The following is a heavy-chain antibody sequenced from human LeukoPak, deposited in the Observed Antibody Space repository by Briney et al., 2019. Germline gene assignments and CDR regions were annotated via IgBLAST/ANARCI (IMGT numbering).Heavy chain of an antibody. CDR2: ISTSGTTT. CDR3: AKEEYSSSSLGAFDI. V-gene: IGHV3-11*04. Sequence: GGSLRLSCAASGFTFSDYYMSWIRQAPGKGLEWVSYISTSGTTTYYGDSVKGRFTISRDNAKNSLYLQMNNLRAEDTAGYYCAKEEYSSSSLGAFDIWGQGTMVTVSS. D-gene: IGHD6-6*01. J-gene: IGHJ3*02. CDR1: GFTFSDYY.